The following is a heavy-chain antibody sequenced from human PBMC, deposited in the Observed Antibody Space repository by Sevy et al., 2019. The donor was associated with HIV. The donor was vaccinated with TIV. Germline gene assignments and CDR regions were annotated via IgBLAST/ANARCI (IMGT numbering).Heavy chain of an antibody. J-gene: IGHJ6*02. Sequence: SETLSLTCTVSGGSISSYYWSWIRQPLGKGLEWIGYIYYSGSTNYNPSLKSRVTISVDTSKNQFSLKLSSVTAADTAVYYCARDRGLYGSGSYPYYYYGMDVWGQGTTVTVSS. CDR1: GGSISSYY. D-gene: IGHD3-10*01. V-gene: IGHV4-59*13. CDR3: ARDRGLYGSGSYPYYYYGMDV. CDR2: IYYSGST.